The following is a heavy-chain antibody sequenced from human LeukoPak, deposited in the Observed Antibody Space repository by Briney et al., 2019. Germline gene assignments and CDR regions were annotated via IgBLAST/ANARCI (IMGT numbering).Heavy chain of an antibody. Sequence: GGSLRLSCAASGFTFSSYWMSWVRQAPGKGLEWVANIKQDGSEKYYVDSVKGRFTISRDNAKNSLYLQMNSLRAEDTAVYYCARDNPWAAAGQTFDYWGQGTLVTVSS. J-gene: IGHJ4*02. CDR3: ARDNPWAAAGQTFDY. D-gene: IGHD6-13*01. CDR1: GFTFSSYW. CDR2: IKQDGSEK. V-gene: IGHV3-7*01.